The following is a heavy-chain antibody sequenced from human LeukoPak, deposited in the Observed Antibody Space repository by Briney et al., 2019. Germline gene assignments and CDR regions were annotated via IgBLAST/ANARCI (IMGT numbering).Heavy chain of an antibody. CDR1: GYSFTSNW. D-gene: IGHD2-2*01. V-gene: IGHV5-51*01. Sequence: GESLKISCKGSGYSFTSNWIGWVRQMPGKGLEWMGIIYPGDSDTRYSPSFQGQVTISADKSTSTAYLQWSSLKASDTAMYYCARQYCSSTSCYLHAFHIWGQGTMVTVSS. J-gene: IGHJ3*02. CDR2: IYPGDSDT. CDR3: ARQYCSSTSCYLHAFHI.